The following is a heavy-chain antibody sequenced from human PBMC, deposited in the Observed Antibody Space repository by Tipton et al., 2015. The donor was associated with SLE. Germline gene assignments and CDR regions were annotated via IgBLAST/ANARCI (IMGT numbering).Heavy chain of an antibody. CDR3: ARVATVFGVARILDY. J-gene: IGHJ4*02. Sequence: TLSLTCTVSGGSISSYYWSWIRQPPGKGLEWIGRIYHSGSTYYNPSLKSRVTISVDTSNNQFSLRLTSVTAADTAVYYCARVATVFGVARILDYWGQGTLVTVSS. CDR1: GGSISSYY. D-gene: IGHD3-3*01. V-gene: IGHV4-59*08. CDR2: IYHSGST.